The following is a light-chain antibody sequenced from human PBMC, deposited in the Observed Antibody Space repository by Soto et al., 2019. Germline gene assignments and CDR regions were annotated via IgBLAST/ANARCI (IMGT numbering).Light chain of an antibody. CDR3: QQYYSFPWT. Sequence: EIVMTQSPATLSVPPGERATLSCRASQSVSSNFAWYQQRPGQAPRLLFYGASIRATAVPARFTASGSGTEFTLTISCLQSEDFATYYCQQYYSFPWTFGQGTKVDIK. J-gene: IGKJ1*01. CDR2: GAS. V-gene: IGKV3-15*01. CDR1: QSVSSN.